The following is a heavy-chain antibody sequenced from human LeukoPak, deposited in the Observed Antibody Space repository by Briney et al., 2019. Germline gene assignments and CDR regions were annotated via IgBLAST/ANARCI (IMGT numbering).Heavy chain of an antibody. J-gene: IGHJ4*02. CDR1: GGSISNYY. D-gene: IGHD1-26*01. V-gene: IGHV4-59*08. CDR2: IYYSGTT. Sequence: SETLSLTCTVSGGSISNYYWSWIRQPPGKGLEWIGFIYYSGTTHYNPSLKSRVTMSVATSNNQFSLRLSSVTAADTAIYYCARHSGASPHYFDYWGQGDLVTVSS. CDR3: ARHSGASPHYFDY.